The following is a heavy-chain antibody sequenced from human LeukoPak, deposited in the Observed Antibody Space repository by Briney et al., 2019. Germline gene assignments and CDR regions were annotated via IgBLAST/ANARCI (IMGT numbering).Heavy chain of an antibody. CDR3: ARGVQGHYYDSSGPTDDYFDY. D-gene: IGHD3-22*01. J-gene: IGHJ4*02. V-gene: IGHV3-74*01. CDR2: INSDGSRT. CDR1: GFTVSSNY. Sequence: GGSLRLSCAASGFTVSSNYMSWVRHTPGKGLVWVSHINSDGSRTSYADSVKGRFTISRDNAKNTLSLQMNSLRAEDTAVYYCARGVQGHYYDSSGPTDDYFDYWGQGTLVTVSS.